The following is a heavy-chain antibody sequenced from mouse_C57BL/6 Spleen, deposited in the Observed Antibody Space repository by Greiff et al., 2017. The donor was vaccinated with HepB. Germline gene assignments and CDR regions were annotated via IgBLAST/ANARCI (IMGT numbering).Heavy chain of an antibody. CDR1: GYSITSGYD. D-gene: IGHD4-1*01. J-gene: IGHJ3*01. Sequence: EVQLQQSGPGMVKPSQSLSLTCTVTGYSITSGYDWHWIRHFPGNKLEWMGYISYSGSTNYNPSLKSRISITHDTSKNHFFLKLNSVTTEDTATYYCGRGSGPSWFAYWGQGTLVTVSA. CDR3: GRGSGPSWFAY. V-gene: IGHV3-1*01. CDR2: ISYSGST.